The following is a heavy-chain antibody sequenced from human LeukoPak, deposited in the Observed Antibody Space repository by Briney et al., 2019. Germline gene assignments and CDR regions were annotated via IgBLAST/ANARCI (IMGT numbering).Heavy chain of an antibody. CDR3: ARGNLVRAVAGPNFDY. CDR1: GYTFTSYG. V-gene: IGHV1-18*01. CDR2: ISAYNGNT. D-gene: IGHD6-19*01. J-gene: IGHJ4*02. Sequence: GASVKVSCKASGYTFTSYGISWVRQAPGQGLEWMGWISAYNGNTNYAQKLQGRVTMTTDTSTSTAYMELSSLRSEDTAVYYCARGNLVRAVAGPNFDYWGQGTLVTVSS.